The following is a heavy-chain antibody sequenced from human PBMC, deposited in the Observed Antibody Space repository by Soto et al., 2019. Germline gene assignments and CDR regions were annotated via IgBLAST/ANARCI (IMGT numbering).Heavy chain of an antibody. CDR1: GGSISSGGYY. D-gene: IGHD3-10*01. Sequence: QVQLQESGPGLVKPSQTLSLTCTVSGGSISSGGYYWSWIRQHPGKGLEWIGYIYYSGSTYYNPSLTSRVTISVDTSKNQFSLKLSSVTAADTAVYYCAREKTLWFGESPDAFDIWGQGTMVTVSS. CDR2: IYYSGST. V-gene: IGHV4-31*03. CDR3: AREKTLWFGESPDAFDI. J-gene: IGHJ3*02.